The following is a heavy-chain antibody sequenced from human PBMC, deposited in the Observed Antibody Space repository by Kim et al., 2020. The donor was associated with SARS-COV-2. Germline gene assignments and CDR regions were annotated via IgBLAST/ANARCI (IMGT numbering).Heavy chain of an antibody. D-gene: IGHD2-2*01. J-gene: IGHJ6*02. CDR3: AKTSVVPAAISLSYYYGMDV. V-gene: IGHV3-23*01. CDR1: GFTFSSYA. CDR2: ISGSGGST. Sequence: GGSLRLSCAASGFTFSSYAMSWVRQAPGKGLEWVSAISGSGGSTYYADSVKGRFTISRDNSKNTLYLQMNSLRAEDTAVYYCAKTSVVPAAISLSYYYGMDVWGQGTTVTVSS.